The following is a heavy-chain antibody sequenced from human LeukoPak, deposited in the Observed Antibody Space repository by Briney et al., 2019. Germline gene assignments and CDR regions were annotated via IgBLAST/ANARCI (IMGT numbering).Heavy chain of an antibody. CDR3: ARTGYSSGWYYFDY. CDR2: IDWDDDK. D-gene: IGHD6-19*01. J-gene: IGHJ4*02. V-gene: IGHV2-70*11. Sequence: SGPALVKPTQTLTLTCTFSGFSLSTSGMCVSWIRQPPGKALEWLARIDWDDDKYYRTSLKNRLTISKDTSKNQVVLTMTNMDPVDTATYYCARTGYSSGWYYFDYWGQGTLVTVSS. CDR1: GFSLSTSGMC.